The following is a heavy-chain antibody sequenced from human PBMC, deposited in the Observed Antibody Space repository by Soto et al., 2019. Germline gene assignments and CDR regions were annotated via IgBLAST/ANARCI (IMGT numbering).Heavy chain of an antibody. D-gene: IGHD4-17*01. J-gene: IGHJ5*02. Sequence: EVQLVESGGGLVQPGGSLRLSCAASGFTVSNNYMSWVRQAPGKGLEWVSVIYSGGRTQYADSVKGRFIISRDNSKNTLFLQMNSLRADDMAVYYCARSVKDYNDYAWGQGTLVTVSS. CDR3: ARSVKDYNDYA. CDR2: IYSGGRT. V-gene: IGHV3-66*01. CDR1: GFTVSNNY.